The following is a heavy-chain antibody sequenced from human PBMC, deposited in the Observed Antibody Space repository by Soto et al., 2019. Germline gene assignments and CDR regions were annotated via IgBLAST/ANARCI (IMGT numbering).Heavy chain of an antibody. D-gene: IGHD3-10*01. Sequence: GGSLRLSCAASGFTFSSYAMHWVRQAPGKGLEWVAVISYDGSNKYYADSVKGRFTISRDNSKNTLYLQMNSLRAEDTAVYYCARDYSHYYGSGSYYKHDAFDIWGQGTMVT. CDR1: GFTFSSYA. CDR2: ISYDGSNK. J-gene: IGHJ3*02. CDR3: ARDYSHYYGSGSYYKHDAFDI. V-gene: IGHV3-30-3*01.